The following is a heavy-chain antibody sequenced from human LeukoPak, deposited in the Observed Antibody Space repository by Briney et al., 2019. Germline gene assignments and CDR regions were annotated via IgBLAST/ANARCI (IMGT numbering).Heavy chain of an antibody. CDR3: AKDRADNGDRLRFDP. D-gene: IGHD4-17*01. V-gene: IGHV3-23*01. J-gene: IGHJ5*02. CDR1: GFTFSSYA. Sequence: GGSLRLSCAASGFTFSSYAMSWVRQAPGKGLEWVSAISGSGDNTYSADSVKGRVTISRDNSKNTLYLQMDSLRAEDTAVYYCAKDRADNGDRLRFDPWGQGTLVTVSS. CDR2: ISGSGDNT.